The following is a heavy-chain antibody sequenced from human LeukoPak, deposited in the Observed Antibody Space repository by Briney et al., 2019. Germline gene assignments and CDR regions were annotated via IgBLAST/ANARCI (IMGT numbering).Heavy chain of an antibody. CDR2: IYYSGRT. CDR3: ARRRHDVTAVFDATGGFDP. Sequence: SETLSLTCTVSGGSVSSSSYDWGWVRQPPGKGLEWIGNIYYSGRTYYNPSLRGRVIISIDTSKSQFSLKMTSVTAADMAVYYCARRRHDVTAVFDATGGFDPWGQGILVTVSS. J-gene: IGHJ5*02. CDR1: GGSVSSSSYD. D-gene: IGHD5-18*01. V-gene: IGHV4-39*01.